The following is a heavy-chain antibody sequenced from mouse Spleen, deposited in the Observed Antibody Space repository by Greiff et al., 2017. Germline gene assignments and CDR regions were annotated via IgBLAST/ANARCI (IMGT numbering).Heavy chain of an antibody. Sequence: VQLQQPGAELVKPGASVKLSCKASGYTFTSYWMHWVKQRPGQGLEWIGMIHPNSGSTNYNEKFKSKATLTVDKSSSTAYMQLSSLTSEDSAVYYCARGATVVATKGAWFAYWGQGTLVTVSA. V-gene: IGHV1-64*01. CDR3: ARGATVVATKGAWFAY. D-gene: IGHD1-1*01. J-gene: IGHJ3*01. CDR2: IHPNSGST. CDR1: GYTFTSYW.